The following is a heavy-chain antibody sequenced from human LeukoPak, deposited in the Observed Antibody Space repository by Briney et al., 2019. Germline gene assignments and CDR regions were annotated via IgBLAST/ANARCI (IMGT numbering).Heavy chain of an antibody. D-gene: IGHD3-16*01. CDR3: ARGIPGEDDSYGMDV. J-gene: IGHJ6*02. Sequence: GASVKVSCKASGGTFSSYAISWVRQAPGQGLEWMGGIIPIFGTASYAQKFQGRVTITADEPTSTAYMELSSLRSEDTAVYYCARGIPGEDDSYGMDVWGQGTTVTVSS. CDR2: IIPIFGTA. CDR1: GGTFSSYA. V-gene: IGHV1-69*13.